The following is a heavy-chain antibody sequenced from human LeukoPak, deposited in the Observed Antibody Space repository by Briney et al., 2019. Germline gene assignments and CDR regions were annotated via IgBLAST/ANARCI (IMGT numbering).Heavy chain of an antibody. J-gene: IGHJ4*02. D-gene: IGHD1-14*01. CDR1: GFTVITND. V-gene: IGHV3-53*01. CDR3: ARGVEPLAANTLAY. Sequence: GGSLRLSCAASGFTVITNDMTWVRQAPGTGLEWASVLYSDGNTKYADSVQGRFTISRDNSKNTLYLEMNSLSPDDTAVYYCARGVEPLAANTLAYWGQGTLVTVSS. CDR2: LYSDGNT.